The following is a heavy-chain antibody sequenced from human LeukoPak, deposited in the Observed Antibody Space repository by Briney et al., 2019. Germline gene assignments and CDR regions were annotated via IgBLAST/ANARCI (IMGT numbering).Heavy chain of an antibody. J-gene: IGHJ4*02. CDR1: GFTFSAYD. CDR2: ISSDGSNE. V-gene: IGHV3-30*18. D-gene: IGHD3-10*01. CDR3: AKDLGGSYYEGGQHIYFYY. Sequence: GGSLTLSCAASGFTFSAYDAHWVRQAPGKGPEWLALISSDGSNEYYADSVKGRFTISRDNSKNTVDLEMTSLRTEDTAVYHCAKDLGGSYYEGGQHIYFYYWGQGTLVTVSS.